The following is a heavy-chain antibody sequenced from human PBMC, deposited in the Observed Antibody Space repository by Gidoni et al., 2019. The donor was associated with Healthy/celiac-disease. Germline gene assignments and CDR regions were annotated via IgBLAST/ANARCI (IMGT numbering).Heavy chain of an antibody. D-gene: IGHD1-26*01. CDR3: ARAGVVGARAFDI. J-gene: IGHJ3*02. CDR2: ISSSSSYI. V-gene: IGHV3-21*01. Sequence: EVQLVESGGGLVKPGGSLRLSCAVSGFTSSSYGMNWVRQAPGKGLEWVSSISSSSSYIYYADSVKGRFTISRDNAKNSLYLQMNSLRAEDTAVYYCARAGVVGARAFDIWGQGTMVTVSS. CDR1: GFTSSSYG.